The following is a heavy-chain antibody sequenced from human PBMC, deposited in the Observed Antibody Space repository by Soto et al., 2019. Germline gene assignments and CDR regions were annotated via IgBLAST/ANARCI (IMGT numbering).Heavy chain of an antibody. CDR1: GYTFTSYD. D-gene: IGHD3-10*01. CDR2: MNPNSGNT. V-gene: IGHV1-8*01. Sequence: QVQLVQSGAEVKKPGASVKVSCKASGYTFTSYDINWVRQATGQGLEWMGWMNPNSGNTGYAQKLQGRVTMTRNTSISTVYMELSSLRSEDTAVYYCARGDVLLWFGELLRHYYYYMDVWGKGTTVTVSS. J-gene: IGHJ6*03. CDR3: ARGDVLLWFGELLRHYYYYMDV.